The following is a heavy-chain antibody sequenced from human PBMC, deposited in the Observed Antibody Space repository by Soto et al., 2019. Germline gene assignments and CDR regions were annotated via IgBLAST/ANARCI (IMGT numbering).Heavy chain of an antibody. CDR3: ARHVDASSRWASFGMDV. CDR1: GGSISSYY. J-gene: IGHJ6*02. Sequence: TSETLSLTCTVSGGSISSYYWSWIRQPPGKGLEWIGYIYYSGSTNYNPSLKSRVTISVDTSKNQFSLKLGSVTAADTAMYYCARHVDASSRWASFGMDVWGQGTTVTVS. CDR2: IYYSGST. D-gene: IGHD3-22*01. V-gene: IGHV4-59*01.